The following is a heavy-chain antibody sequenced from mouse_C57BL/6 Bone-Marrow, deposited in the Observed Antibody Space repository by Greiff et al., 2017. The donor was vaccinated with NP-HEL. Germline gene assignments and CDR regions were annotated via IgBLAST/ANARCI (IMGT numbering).Heavy chain of an antibody. Sequence: QVQLQQSGADLARPGSSVQMSCKASGYTFTSYTMHWVKQRPGQGLEWIGYINPSSGYTKYNQKFKDKATLTADKSSSTAYMQLSSLTSEDSAVYYCARLDYGSSWYFDVWGTGTTVTVSS. J-gene: IGHJ1*03. D-gene: IGHD1-1*01. CDR3: ARLDYGSSWYFDV. CDR2: INPSSGYT. CDR1: GYTFTSYT. V-gene: IGHV1-4*01.